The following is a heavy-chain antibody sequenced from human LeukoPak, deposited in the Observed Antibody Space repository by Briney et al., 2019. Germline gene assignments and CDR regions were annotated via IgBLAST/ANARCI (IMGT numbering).Heavy chain of an antibody. CDR2: IYYSGST. J-gene: IGHJ3*02. D-gene: IGHD6-13*01. CDR3: ARDRYSSSWFDAFDI. V-gene: IGHV4-59*01. CDR1: GGSTGSFT. Sequence: KPSETLSPTRTVSGGSTGSFTWGWNPPPPGQGREWIGGIYYSGSTNYNPSLKSRVNISVDTSKNQFSLNLNSVTAADTAVYYCARDRYSSSWFDAFDIWGQGTMVTVSS.